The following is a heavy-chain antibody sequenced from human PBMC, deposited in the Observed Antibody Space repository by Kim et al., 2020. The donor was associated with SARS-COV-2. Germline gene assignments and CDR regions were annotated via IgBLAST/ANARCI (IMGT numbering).Heavy chain of an antibody. Sequence: SETLSLTCTVSGGSISSYYWSWIRQPPGKGLEWIGYIYYSGSTNYNPSLKSRVTISVDTSKNQFSLKLSSVTAADTAVYYCARGSYSSGWGGGMIFDYWGQGTLVTVSS. CDR2: IYYSGST. CDR3: ARGSYSSGWGGGMIFDY. J-gene: IGHJ4*02. V-gene: IGHV4-59*01. D-gene: IGHD6-19*01. CDR1: GGSISSYY.